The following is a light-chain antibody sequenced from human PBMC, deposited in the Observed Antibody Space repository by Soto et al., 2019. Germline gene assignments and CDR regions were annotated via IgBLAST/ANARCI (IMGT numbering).Light chain of an antibody. CDR1: SRDVDAYDF. Sequence: QSVLTQPRSVSGSPGQSVAISCTGTSRDVDAYDFVSWYQHHPGKAPELIISEVSKRPSGVSHRFSGSKSGNTASLTISGLQAEDEADYFCCSFAGSFYVFGTGTKVTVL. CDR3: CSFAGSFYV. V-gene: IGLV2-11*01. J-gene: IGLJ1*01. CDR2: EVS.